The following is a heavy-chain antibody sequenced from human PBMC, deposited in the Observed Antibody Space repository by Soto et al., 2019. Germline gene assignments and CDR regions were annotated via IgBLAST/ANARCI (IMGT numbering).Heavy chain of an antibody. CDR1: GYTFTSYA. D-gene: IGHD6-13*01. Sequence: QVQLVQSGAEVKKPGASVKVSCKASGYTFTSYAMHWVRQAPGQRLECMGWVNAGNGNTKYSQKCQGRVTITRDTSASTAYMELSSLRSEDTAVYYCAIASVAGTFAFDIWFHGTMVTVSS. V-gene: IGHV1-3*01. J-gene: IGHJ3*02. CDR2: VNAGNGNT. CDR3: AIASVAGTFAFDI.